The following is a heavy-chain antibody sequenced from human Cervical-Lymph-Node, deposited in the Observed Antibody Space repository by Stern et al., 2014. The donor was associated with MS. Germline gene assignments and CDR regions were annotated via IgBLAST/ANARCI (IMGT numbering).Heavy chain of an antibody. CDR1: GGSISSGDYY. Sequence: QVQLQESGPGLVKPSQTLSLTCTVSGGSISSGDYYWSWIRQPPGKGLEWIGYLYYSGSTYYSPSLKSRVTISVDTSKNQFSLKLSSVTAADTAVYYCASANCSSTSCPNWFDPWGQGTLVTVSS. D-gene: IGHD2-2*01. V-gene: IGHV4-30-4*01. CDR3: ASANCSSTSCPNWFDP. CDR2: LYYSGST. J-gene: IGHJ5*02.